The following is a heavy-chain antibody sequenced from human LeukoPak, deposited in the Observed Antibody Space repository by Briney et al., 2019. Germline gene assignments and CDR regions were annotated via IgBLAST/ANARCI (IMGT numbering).Heavy chain of an antibody. J-gene: IGHJ4*02. D-gene: IGHD2-8*01. V-gene: IGHV4-34*01. CDR1: GGSFSGYY. CDR3: ARGRAGSGLMIN. Sequence: PSETLSLTCAVYGGSFSGYYWNWIRQPPGRGLEWIGEINHSGYTNYNPSLKSRVTISVDTSKNQFSLKMSSVTAADTAVYYCARGRAGSGLMINWGQGTLVTVSS. CDR2: INHSGYT.